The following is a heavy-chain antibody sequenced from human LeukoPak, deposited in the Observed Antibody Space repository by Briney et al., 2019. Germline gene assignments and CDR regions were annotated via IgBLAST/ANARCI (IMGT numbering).Heavy chain of an antibody. CDR2: ISAYNGNT. CDR3: AGLIPTGTTHWFDP. D-gene: IGHD1-1*01. CDR1: GYTFTSYG. J-gene: IGHJ5*02. V-gene: IGHV1-18*04. Sequence: GASVKVSCKASGYTFTSYGISWVQQAPGQGLEWVGWISAYNGNTNYAQKLQGRVAMTTDTSTSTAYMELRSLRSDDTAVYYCAGLIPTGTTHWFDPWGQGTLVTVSS.